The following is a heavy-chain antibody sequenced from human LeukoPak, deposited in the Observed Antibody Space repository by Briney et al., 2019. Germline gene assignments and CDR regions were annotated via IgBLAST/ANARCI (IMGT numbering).Heavy chain of an antibody. V-gene: IGHV3-30*18. CDR3: AKWLLWFGESDPTPYYYGMDV. CDR2: ISYDGSNK. D-gene: IGHD3-10*01. Sequence: GGSLRLSCAASGFTFSSYGMHWVRQAPGKGLEWVAVISYDGSNKYYADSVKGRFTISRDNSKNTLYLQMNSLRAEDTAVYYCAKWLLWFGESDPTPYYYGMDVWGQGTTVIVSS. CDR1: GFTFSSYG. J-gene: IGHJ6*02.